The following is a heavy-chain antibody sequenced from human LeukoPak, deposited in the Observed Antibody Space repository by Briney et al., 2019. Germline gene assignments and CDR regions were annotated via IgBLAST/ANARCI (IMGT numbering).Heavy chain of an antibody. V-gene: IGHV3-33*06. CDR3: AKAGQRSYAEAFDS. D-gene: IGHD3-16*01. CDR1: GSSPNNYA. J-gene: IGHJ4*02. CDR2: IWHDGLNK. Sequence: PGGSLRLSCAASGSSPNNYAMHWVRQAPGKVLEWVAVIWHDGLNKFYADFLKGRFTISRDFSKDTVYLQMSGLTVEDTAVYYCAKAGQRSYAEAFDSWGQGTLVTVSS.